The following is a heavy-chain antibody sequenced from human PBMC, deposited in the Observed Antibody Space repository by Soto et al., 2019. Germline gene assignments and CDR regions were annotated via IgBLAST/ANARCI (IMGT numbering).Heavy chain of an antibody. CDR1: GYTFTSYG. J-gene: IGHJ6*02. CDR3: ARDPPKYYDFWSGYSPYYYGMHD. V-gene: IGHV1-18*01. CDR2: ISAYNGNT. D-gene: IGHD3-3*01. Sequence: GASVKLSCKASGYTFTSYGISWVRQAPGKGLEWMGWISAYNGNTNYAQKLQGRVTMTTDTSTSTAYMELRSLRSDDTAVYYCARDPPKYYDFWSGYSPYYYGMHDWGHGTTVTVS.